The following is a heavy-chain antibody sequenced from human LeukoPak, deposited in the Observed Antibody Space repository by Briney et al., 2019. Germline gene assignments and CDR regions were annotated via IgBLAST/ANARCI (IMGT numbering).Heavy chain of an antibody. J-gene: IGHJ3*02. CDR3: ASLSDYGDYVRDAFDI. D-gene: IGHD4-17*01. CDR2: IRYDGSNK. Sequence: GGSLRLSCAASGFTFSSYGMHWVRQAPGKGLEWVAFIRYDGSNKYYADSVKGRFTISRDNSKNTLYLQMNSLRAEDTAVYYCASLSDYGDYVRDAFDIWGQGTMVTVSS. V-gene: IGHV3-30*02. CDR1: GFTFSSYG.